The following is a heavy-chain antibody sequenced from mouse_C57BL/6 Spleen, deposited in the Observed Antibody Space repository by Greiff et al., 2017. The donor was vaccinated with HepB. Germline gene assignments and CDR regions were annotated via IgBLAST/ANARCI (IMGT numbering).Heavy chain of an antibody. CDR2: ILPGSGST. J-gene: IGHJ4*01. D-gene: IGHD1-1*01. CDR3: ARDSDDYGSSYDYAMDY. CDR1: GYTFTGYW. V-gene: IGHV1-9*01. Sequence: QVQLQQSGAELMKPGASVKLSCKATGYTFTGYWIEWVKQRPGHGLEWIGEILPGSGSTNYNEKFKGKATFTADTSSNTAYMQLSSLTTEDSAIYYCARDSDDYGSSYDYAMDYWGQGTSVTVSS.